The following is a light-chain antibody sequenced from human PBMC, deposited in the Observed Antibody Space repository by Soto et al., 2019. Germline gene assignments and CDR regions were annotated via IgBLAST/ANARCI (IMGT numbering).Light chain of an antibody. CDR1: QGIGIY. CDR2: DAS. J-gene: IGKJ4*01. Sequence: DIQMTQSPSSLSASAGDRVTITCRASQGIGIYLAWFLQRPGQVPELLIYDASTLHSGVPSRFRGSGSGTEFTLTISSLQPEDVATYYCQNYNSVPLTFGRGTKVEIK. V-gene: IGKV1-27*01. CDR3: QNYNSVPLT.